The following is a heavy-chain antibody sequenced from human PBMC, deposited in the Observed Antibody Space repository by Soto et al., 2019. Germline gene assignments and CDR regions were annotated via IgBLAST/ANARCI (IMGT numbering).Heavy chain of an antibody. CDR3: ARGSYYDGSGYFCFTHFDY. D-gene: IGHD3-22*01. J-gene: IGHJ4*02. CDR1: GGTFSSYA. CDR2: IIPIFGTA. V-gene: IGHV1-69*01. Sequence: QVQLVQSGAEVKKPGSSVKVSCKASGGTFSSYAISWVRQAPGQGLEWMGGIIPIFGTANYAQKFQGRVTITADESTSTAYMELSSLRSEATGVYYCARGSYYDGSGYFCFTHFDYWGQGPLVTVSS.